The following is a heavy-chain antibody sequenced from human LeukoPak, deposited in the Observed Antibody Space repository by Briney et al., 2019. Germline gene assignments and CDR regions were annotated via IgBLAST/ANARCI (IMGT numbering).Heavy chain of an antibody. CDR3: ARGNGNVGGRLDP. CDR2: IRYDGSNK. Sequence: PGGSLRLSCAASGFTFSSYGMHWVRQAPGKGLEWVAFIRYDGSNKYYADSMGGRFTISRDHSKNTLYLQMTNLRVDDTAIYYCARGNGNVGGRLDPWGQGTRVTVSS. D-gene: IGHD2-8*01. CDR1: GFTFSSYG. V-gene: IGHV3-30*02. J-gene: IGHJ5*02.